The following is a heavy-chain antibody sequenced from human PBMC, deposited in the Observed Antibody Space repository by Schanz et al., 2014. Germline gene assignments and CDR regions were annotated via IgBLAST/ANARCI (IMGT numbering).Heavy chain of an antibody. D-gene: IGHD3-3*01. J-gene: IGHJ5*02. V-gene: IGHV4-59*08. CDR2: IHQSGGT. CDR1: GGDIGNYY. Sequence: QVPLQESGPGLVKPSETLSLTCSVSGGDIGNYYWSWIRQPPGKGLEWIGYIHQSGGTNYNPSLKSRVTILVDPSKTQFSLRLTSLTAADTAVYYCAKFLYDDPSWGQGTLVTVSS. CDR3: AKFLYDDPS.